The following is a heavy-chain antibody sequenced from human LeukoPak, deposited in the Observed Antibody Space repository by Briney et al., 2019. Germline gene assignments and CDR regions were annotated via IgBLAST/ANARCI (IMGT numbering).Heavy chain of an antibody. CDR2: IHYSGST. CDR3: VTMVRGLIITDWDAFEI. J-gene: IGHJ3*02. CDR1: GASMSISSY. Sequence: SEPLSLTCTVSGASMSISSYWGWTRQPPGKGLEWIGYIHYSGSTHYRPSLKSRLIISVDTSRNQFSLKLSSVTAADTAVYYCVTMVRGLIITDWDAFEIWGQGTMVTVSS. D-gene: IGHD3-10*01. V-gene: IGHV4-39*01.